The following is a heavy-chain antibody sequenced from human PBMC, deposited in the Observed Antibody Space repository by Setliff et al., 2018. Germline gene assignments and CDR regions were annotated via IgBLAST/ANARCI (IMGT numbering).Heavy chain of an antibody. Sequence: SETLSLTCTVSGGSINNYYWSWIRQPAGKGLEWIGRVYSNVGTNFNPSLKSRVTVSVDTSRIHFSLKLRSVTAADTAVYYCARAPGRQDYHYMELWGKGTTVTVSS. J-gene: IGHJ6*03. CDR1: GGSINNYY. D-gene: IGHD2-15*01. CDR2: VYSNVGT. CDR3: ARAPGRQDYHYMEL. V-gene: IGHV4-4*07.